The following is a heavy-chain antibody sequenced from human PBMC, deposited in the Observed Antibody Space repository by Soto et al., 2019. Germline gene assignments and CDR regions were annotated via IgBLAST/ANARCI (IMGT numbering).Heavy chain of an antibody. J-gene: IGHJ4*02. CDR3: ARVPEY. Sequence: PSETLSLTCAVSGGSIISGGYSWSWIRQPPLKCLELIVHIYHXVXPXXXPXXXXXXXISVGSSXXXFXXXXSSVTAADTAVYYCARVPEYWGQGTLVX. V-gene: IGHV4-30-2*01. CDR1: GGSIISGGYS. CDR2: IYHXVXP.